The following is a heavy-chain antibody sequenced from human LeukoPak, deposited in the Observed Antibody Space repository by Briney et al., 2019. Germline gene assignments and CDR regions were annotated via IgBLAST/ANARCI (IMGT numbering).Heavy chain of an antibody. V-gene: IGHV4-4*07. D-gene: IGHD1-26*01. Sequence: SETLSLTCTVSGGSISSYYWSWIRQPAGKGLEWIGRIYTSGSTNYNPSLKSRVTISVDTSKNQFSLKLSSVTAADTAVYYCAREVVGATTYYYYYGMDVWGQGTTVTVSS. J-gene: IGHJ6*02. CDR2: IYTSGST. CDR1: GGSISSYY. CDR3: AREVVGATTYYYYYGMDV.